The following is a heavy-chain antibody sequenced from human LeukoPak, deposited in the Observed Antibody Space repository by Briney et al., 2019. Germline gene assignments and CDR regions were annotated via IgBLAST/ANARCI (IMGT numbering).Heavy chain of an antibody. CDR2: IIYTTGSA. CDR3: MRDGPSWGLL. CDR1: GISITPYY. V-gene: IGHV4-4*07. D-gene: IGHD3-16*01. Sequence: SETLSLTCTVSGISITPYYWTWVRQPAGKGIEWIGCIIYTTGSANYNPSLSSRVTMSIDTSTNPISLKLTYVTAADTAMYYCMRDGPSWGLLWGLGTLVSVSS. J-gene: IGHJ4*02.